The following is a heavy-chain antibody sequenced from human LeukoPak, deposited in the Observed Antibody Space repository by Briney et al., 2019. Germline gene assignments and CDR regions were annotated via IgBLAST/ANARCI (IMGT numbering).Heavy chain of an antibody. CDR2: INPNGGST. V-gene: IGHV1-2*06. CDR1: GYTFTGYY. J-gene: IGHJ4*02. Sequence: ASVKVSCKASGYTFTGYYMHWVRQAPGQGLEWMGRINPNGGSTNYAQKYQGRVTMTSDTSISTAYMELSRLRSDDTAVYYCARERKITIFGVACDYWGQGTLVTVSS. D-gene: IGHD3-3*01. CDR3: ARERKITIFGVACDY.